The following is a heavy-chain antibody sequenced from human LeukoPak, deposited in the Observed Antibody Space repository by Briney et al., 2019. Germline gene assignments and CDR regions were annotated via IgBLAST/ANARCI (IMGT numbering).Heavy chain of an antibody. D-gene: IGHD6-19*01. CDR3: ARGLGIAVGSRDY. Sequence: ASVKVSRKPSGYTFTSYYMHWVRQAPGQGLEWRGIINPSGGSTSYAQKFQGRVTMTRDTSTSTVYMELSSLRSEDTAVYYCARGLGIAVGSRDYWGQGTLVAVSS. CDR1: GYTFTSYY. J-gene: IGHJ4*02. V-gene: IGHV1-46*03. CDR2: INPSGGST.